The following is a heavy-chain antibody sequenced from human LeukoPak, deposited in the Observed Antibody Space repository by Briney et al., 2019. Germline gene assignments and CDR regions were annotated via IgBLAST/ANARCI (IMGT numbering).Heavy chain of an antibody. D-gene: IGHD5-18*01. CDR3: ATIKRGNIYGYFDF. CDR1: GGSMNSHY. Sequence: PSETLSLTCTVSGGSMNSHYWSWIRQPPGKGLEWIGYMLDTVTTKDNPSLKSQFTLSADTSKNQFSLRLTSVTAADTAVYYCATIKRGNIYGYFDFWGQGILVTVSS. V-gene: IGHV4-59*11. CDR2: MLDTVTT. J-gene: IGHJ4*02.